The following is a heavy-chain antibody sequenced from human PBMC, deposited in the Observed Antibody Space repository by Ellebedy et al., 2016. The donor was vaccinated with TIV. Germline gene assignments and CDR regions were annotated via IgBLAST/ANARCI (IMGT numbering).Heavy chain of an antibody. CDR3: AREYSTGWC. CDR1: GFTVSTYW. CDR2: IDRDGSEK. Sequence: GESLKISCAASGFTVSTYWMSWVRQAPGKGLEWVANIDRDGSEKYYVDSVKGRFTISRDNAKNSLYLQMNSLRAEDRAVYYCAREYSTGWCWGRGTLVTVSS. V-gene: IGHV3-7*01. J-gene: IGHJ4*02. D-gene: IGHD2-8*02.